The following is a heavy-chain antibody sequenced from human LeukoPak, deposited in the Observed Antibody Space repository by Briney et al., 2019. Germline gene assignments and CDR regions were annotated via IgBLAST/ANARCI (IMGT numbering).Heavy chain of an antibody. D-gene: IGHD6-6*01. CDR2: IYYSGST. CDR3: ARKAARTRHYYYYYMDV. CDR1: GGSISSYY. V-gene: IGHV4-59*01. J-gene: IGHJ6*03. Sequence: SETLSLTCTVSGGSISSYYWSWIRQPPGKGLEWIGCIYYSGSTNYNPSLKSRVTISVDTSKNQFSLKLSSVTAADTAVYYCARKAARTRHYYYYYMDVWGKGTTVTVSS.